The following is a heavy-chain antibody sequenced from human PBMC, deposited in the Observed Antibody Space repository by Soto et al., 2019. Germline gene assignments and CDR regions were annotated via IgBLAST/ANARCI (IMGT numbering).Heavy chain of an antibody. CDR2: ISYDGSNK. V-gene: IGHV3-30*03. J-gene: IGHJ4*02. D-gene: IGHD2-15*01. Sequence: GGSLRLSCRASGFTFSSYGMHWVRQAPGKGLEWVAVISYDGSNKYYADSVKGRFTISRDNSKNTLYLQMNSLRAEDTAVYYCTRSGHQNYFDYWGQGTLVTVSS. CDR1: GFTFSSYG. CDR3: TRSGHQNYFDY.